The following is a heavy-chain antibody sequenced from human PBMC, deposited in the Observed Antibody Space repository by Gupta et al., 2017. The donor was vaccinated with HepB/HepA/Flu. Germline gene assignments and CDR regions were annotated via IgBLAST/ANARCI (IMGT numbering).Heavy chain of an antibody. CDR1: GFSFRNYA. CDR2: VSGSGAAT. CDR3: AKEGYLGSSSSYYYHFYMDV. Sequence: EVQLLESGGGLVQPGGSLRLDCAASGFSFRNYAMSWVRQAPGKGLEWVSGVSGSGAATYYADSVKGQFTTSRDNANNTLYLQMDSLRAEDTAIYYCAKEGYLGSSSSYYYHFYMDVWGKGTTVTVSS. J-gene: IGHJ6*03. D-gene: IGHD1-26*01. V-gene: IGHV3-23*01.